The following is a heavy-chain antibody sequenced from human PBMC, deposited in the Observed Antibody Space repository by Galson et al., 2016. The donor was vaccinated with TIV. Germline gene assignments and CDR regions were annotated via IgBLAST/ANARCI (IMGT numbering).Heavy chain of an antibody. CDR1: GDSVSSTSAA. V-gene: IGHV6-1*01. CDR3: ARATPSVFGVVMTSDY. CDR2: TYYRSTWYN. D-gene: IGHD3-3*01. J-gene: IGHJ4*02. Sequence: CAISGDSVSSTSAAWNWIRPSPSRGLEWLGRTYYRSTWYNDYAASLKRRITINPDTSKNQFSLQLTSVTPEDAAVYYCARATPSVFGVVMTSDYWGQGTLVTVSS.